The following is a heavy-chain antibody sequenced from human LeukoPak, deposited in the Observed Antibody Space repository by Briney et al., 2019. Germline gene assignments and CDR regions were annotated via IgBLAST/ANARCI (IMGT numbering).Heavy chain of an antibody. V-gene: IGHV4-39*01. CDR1: GGSISSTSYY. Sequence: SETLSLTCSVSGGSISSTSYYWGWIRQPPGKGLEWVGTIYYSGTTYYNPSLKSRVTISVDTSKNQFSLKLSSLTAADTAVYHCARHRMVRGALYNVDVWGRGTTVTVSS. D-gene: IGHD3-10*01. J-gene: IGHJ6*02. CDR3: ARHRMVRGALYNVDV. CDR2: IYYSGTT.